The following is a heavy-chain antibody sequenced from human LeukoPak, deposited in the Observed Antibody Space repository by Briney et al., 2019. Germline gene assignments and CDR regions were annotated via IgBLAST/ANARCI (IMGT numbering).Heavy chain of an antibody. CDR3: ARDRDLSGSYFMFGY. J-gene: IGHJ4*02. CDR1: GGSISSSSYY. Sequence: SETLSLTCTVSGGSISSSSYYWGWIRQPPGKGLEWTGSIYYSGSTYYNPSLKSRVTISVDTSKNQFSLKLSSVTAADTAVYYCARDRDLSGSYFMFGYWGRGTLVTVSS. CDR2: IYYSGST. V-gene: IGHV4-39*02. D-gene: IGHD1-26*01.